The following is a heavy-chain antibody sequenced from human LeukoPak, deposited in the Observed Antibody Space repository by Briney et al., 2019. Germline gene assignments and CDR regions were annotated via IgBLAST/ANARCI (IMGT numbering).Heavy chain of an antibody. J-gene: IGHJ4*02. CDR3: ARAKDCGGDCYPFDY. D-gene: IGHD2-21*02. CDR1: GASISSYY. V-gene: IGHV4-59*01. CDR2: IYYSGST. Sequence: PETLSLTCTVSGASISSYYWSWIRQPPGKGLEWIGYIYYSGSTNYNPSLKSRVTISVDTSKNQFSLKLSSVTAADTAVYYCARAKDCGGDCYPFDYWGQGTLVTVSS.